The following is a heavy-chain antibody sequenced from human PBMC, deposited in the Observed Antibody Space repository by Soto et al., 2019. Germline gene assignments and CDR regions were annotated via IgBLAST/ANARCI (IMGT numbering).Heavy chain of an antibody. Sequence: VGALRLSCAASGFTFSSYAMSWVRQAPGRGLEWVSAISGSGGSTYYADSVKGRFTISRDNSKNTLYLQMNSMRAEDTAVYYCAKYRVAGTDYYYYGMDVWGQGTTVSVSS. V-gene: IGHV3-23*01. CDR1: GFTFSSYA. CDR2: ISGSGGST. J-gene: IGHJ6*02. CDR3: AKYRVAGTDYYYYGMDV. D-gene: IGHD6-19*01.